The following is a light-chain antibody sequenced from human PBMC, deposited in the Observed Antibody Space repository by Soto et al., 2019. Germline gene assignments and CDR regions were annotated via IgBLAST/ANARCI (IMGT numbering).Light chain of an antibody. J-gene: IGKJ3*01. Sequence: EVVMTQSPATLSVSPGERVTLSCRASESVHSNLAWYQQKPGQGPSLLIYYASTRATGVPDRFTGSGSGTEFTLTIGSLQSEDFGVYHCQHYSNWPPTFGPGTKVEIK. CDR1: ESVHSN. V-gene: IGKV3-15*01. CDR3: QHYSNWPPT. CDR2: YAS.